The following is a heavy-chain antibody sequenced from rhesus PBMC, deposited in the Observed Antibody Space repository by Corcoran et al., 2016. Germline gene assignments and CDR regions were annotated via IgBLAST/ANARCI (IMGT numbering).Heavy chain of an antibody. D-gene: IGHD5-42*01. J-gene: IGHJ2*01. CDR1: GYSISRGYS. V-gene: IGHV4S14*01. CDR2: VYGSGGSN. CDR3: ARVGSSWSEWDTVGTEWYFDL. Sequence: QVQLQESGPGLVKPSETLSLTCAVSGYSISRGYSWGWIRQPPGKGLEWVGSVYGSGGSNYLNPSLKSRVTLSVDTSKNQFSLKLSSVTAADTAVYYCARVGSSWSEWDTVGTEWYFDLWGPGTPITISS.